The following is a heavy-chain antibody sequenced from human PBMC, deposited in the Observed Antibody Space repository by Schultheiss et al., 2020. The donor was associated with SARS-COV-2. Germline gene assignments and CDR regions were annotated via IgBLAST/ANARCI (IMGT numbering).Heavy chain of an antibody. V-gene: IGHV5-51*01. CDR2: IYPGDSDT. CDR3: ARQGGYYYDSSGYYYYYGMDV. CDR1: GYSFTSYW. J-gene: IGHJ6*02. D-gene: IGHD3-22*01. Sequence: GGSLRLSCKGSGYSFTSYWIGWVRQMPGKGLEWMGIIYPGDSDTRYSPSFQGQVTISADKSISTAYLQWSSLKASDTAMYYCARQGGYYYDSSGYYYYYGMDVWGQGTTVTVSS.